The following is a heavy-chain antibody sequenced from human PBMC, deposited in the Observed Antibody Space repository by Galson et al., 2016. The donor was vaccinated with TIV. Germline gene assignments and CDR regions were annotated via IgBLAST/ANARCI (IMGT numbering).Heavy chain of an antibody. J-gene: IGHJ4*02. CDR3: VRHFVEDVAVVLVGTELTDY. D-gene: IGHD2-2*01. V-gene: IGHV3-21*06. Sequence: SLRLSCAASGFTFSDYTMHWVRQAPGKGLEWVSSISGDSHFVDYAHSLRGRFTISRDNAKNSLYLNMNSLRAEDTAVYFCVRHFVEDVAVVLVGTELTDYWGQGALVTVSS. CDR1: GFTFSDYT. CDR2: ISGDSHFV.